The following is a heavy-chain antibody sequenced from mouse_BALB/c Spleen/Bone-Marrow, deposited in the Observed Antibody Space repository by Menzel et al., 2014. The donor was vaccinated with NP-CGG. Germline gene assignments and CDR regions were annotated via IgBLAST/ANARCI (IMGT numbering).Heavy chain of an antibody. V-gene: IGHV1-18*01. CDR3: ARGLWYY. D-gene: IGHD1-1*02. CDR1: GYTFIDYT. Sequence: VQLQQSGPELVKPGASLKISCKTSGYTFIDYTIHWVKQSHGKSLEVIGRINPSNGGTNYNQKFKGKATWTVDKSSSTAYMELPSLTSEDSAVYYCARGLWYYWGQGTTLTVSS. CDR2: INPSNGGT. J-gene: IGHJ2*01.